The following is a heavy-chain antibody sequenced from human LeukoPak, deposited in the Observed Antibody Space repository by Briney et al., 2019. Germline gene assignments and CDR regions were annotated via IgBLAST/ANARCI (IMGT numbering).Heavy chain of an antibody. D-gene: IGHD3-22*01. CDR2: IHHSGST. Sequence: PSETLSLTCTVSGGSISSYYWSWIRQPPGKGLEWIGYIHHSGSTNSNPSLKSRVTISVDTSKNQFSLKLSSVAAADTAVYYCARGAYVYCSDSSGYYYFDFWAQGTLVTVSS. V-gene: IGHV4-59*01. CDR1: GGSISSYY. J-gene: IGHJ4*02. CDR3: ARGAYVYCSDSSGYYYFDF.